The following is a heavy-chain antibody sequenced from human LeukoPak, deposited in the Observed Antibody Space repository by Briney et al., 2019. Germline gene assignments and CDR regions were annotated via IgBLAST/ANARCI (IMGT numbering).Heavy chain of an antibody. J-gene: IGHJ3*02. CDR1: GFTFSSYW. Sequence: GGTLSLSCAASGFTFSSYWMHWVRQAPGKGLVWISRINSDGSSTSYADSVKGRFTISRDNAKTTLDLQMHSLRAEDTAVYYCARVGLYYYDSSGYASGAFDIWGQGTMVTVSS. CDR2: INSDGSST. CDR3: ARVGLYYYDSSGYASGAFDI. V-gene: IGHV3-74*01. D-gene: IGHD3-22*01.